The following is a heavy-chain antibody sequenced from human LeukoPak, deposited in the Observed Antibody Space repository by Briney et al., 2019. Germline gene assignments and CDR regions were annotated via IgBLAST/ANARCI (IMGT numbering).Heavy chain of an antibody. J-gene: IGHJ6*02. Sequence: ASVKVSCKVSGYTLTELSMHWVRQAPGKGLEWMGGFDPEDGETIYAQKFQGRVTMTEDTSTDTAYMELSSLRSEDTAVYYCARGTAPNIAVAGNYYYYGMDVWGQGTTVTVSS. CDR3: ARGTAPNIAVAGNYYYYGMDV. V-gene: IGHV1-24*01. CDR2: FDPEDGET. D-gene: IGHD6-19*01. CDR1: GYTLTELS.